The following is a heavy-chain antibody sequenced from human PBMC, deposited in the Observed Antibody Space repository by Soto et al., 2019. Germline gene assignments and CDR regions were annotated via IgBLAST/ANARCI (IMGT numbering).Heavy chain of an antibody. CDR1: GFTFSSYG. V-gene: IGHV3-30*18. D-gene: IGHD1-26*01. Sequence: GGSLRLSCAASGFTFSSYGMHWVRQAPGKGLEWVAVISYDGSNKYCADSVKGRFTISRDNSKNTLYLQMNSLRAEDTAVYYCAKDVVVGATTGLGDYYYYGMDVWGQGTTVTVSS. CDR3: AKDVVVGATTGLGDYYYYGMDV. J-gene: IGHJ6*02. CDR2: ISYDGSNK.